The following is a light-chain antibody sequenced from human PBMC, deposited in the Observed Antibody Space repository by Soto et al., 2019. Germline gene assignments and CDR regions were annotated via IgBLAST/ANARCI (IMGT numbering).Light chain of an antibody. CDR3: CSYVDTDTWV. CDR1: SSDIGAYDY. V-gene: IGLV2-11*01. J-gene: IGLJ3*02. CDR2: GVS. Sequence: QSVLTQPASLSGSPGQSITISCTGTSSDIGAYDYVSWYQQYPGKAPKLMISGVSERPSGVPDRFSGSKSGNTASLTISGLQAEDEADYYCCSYVDTDTWVFGGGTKVTVL.